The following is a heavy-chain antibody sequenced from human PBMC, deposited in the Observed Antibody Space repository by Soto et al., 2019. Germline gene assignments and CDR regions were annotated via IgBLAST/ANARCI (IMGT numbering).Heavy chain of an antibody. D-gene: IGHD4-17*01. Sequence: QVQLVQSGAEVKKPGASVKVSCKASGYTFTSYDINWVRQATGQGLEYLGWMNPNSGNTANVQKFQGRGTMTWDTSITTAYMELSSLRSEDTAVYFCARGIKYGAYSRWFDPWGQGTLVTVSS. J-gene: IGHJ5*02. V-gene: IGHV1-8*01. CDR2: MNPNSGNT. CDR3: ARGIKYGAYSRWFDP. CDR1: GYTFTSYD.